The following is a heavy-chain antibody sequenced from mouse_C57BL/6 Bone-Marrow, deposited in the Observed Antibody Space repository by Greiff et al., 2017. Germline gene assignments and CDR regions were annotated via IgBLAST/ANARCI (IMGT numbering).Heavy chain of an antibody. D-gene: IGHD2-4*01. CDR1: GFNIKDDY. J-gene: IGHJ3*01. Sequence: EVKLQESGAELVRPGASVKLSCTASGFNIKDDYMHWVKQRPEQGLEWIGWIDPENGDTEYASKFQGKATITADTSSNTAYLQPSSLTSEDTAVYYCATPKIYYDYDGGAWFAYWGQGTLVTVSA. CDR2: IDPENGDT. CDR3: ATPKIYYDYDGGAWFAY. V-gene: IGHV14-4*01.